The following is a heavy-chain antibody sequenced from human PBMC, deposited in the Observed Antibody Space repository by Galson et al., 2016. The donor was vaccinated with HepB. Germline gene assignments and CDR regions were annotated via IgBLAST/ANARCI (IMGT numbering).Heavy chain of an antibody. Sequence: RSLRLPCAASGFTLSSYGVNWVRQAPGKGLEGVAVIRNDGSNQHYGDSVKGRFTISRDNSKNTVYLQMNSLRAEDAAVYYCARAGHTSGWYLRAFDVWGQGTMVTVSS. V-gene: IGHV3-33*01. D-gene: IGHD6-19*01. CDR2: IRNDGSNQ. CDR1: GFTLSSYG. CDR3: ARAGHTSGWYLRAFDV. J-gene: IGHJ3*01.